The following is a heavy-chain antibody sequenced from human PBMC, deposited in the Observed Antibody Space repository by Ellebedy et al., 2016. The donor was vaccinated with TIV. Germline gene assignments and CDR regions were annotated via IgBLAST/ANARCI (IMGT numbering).Heavy chain of an antibody. CDR2: IWHDGSND. Sequence: GESLKIPXAASGFTFSRFWMTWVRQAPGKGLEWVSFIWHDGSNDFYGDSVKGRFAISRDNSKNTVHLQMNSLRADDTAVYYCARGYSGYDDSLDIWGQGTMVTVSS. CDR3: ARGYSGYDDSLDI. D-gene: IGHD5-12*01. J-gene: IGHJ3*02. V-gene: IGHV3-33*01. CDR1: GFTFSRFW.